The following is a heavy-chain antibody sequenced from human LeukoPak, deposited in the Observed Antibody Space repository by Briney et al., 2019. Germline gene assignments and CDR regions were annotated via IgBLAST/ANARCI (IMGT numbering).Heavy chain of an antibody. CDR2: ISSGSSTI. J-gene: IGHJ4*02. D-gene: IGHD6-19*01. Sequence: GGSLRLSCAASGFTFSAYEMNWVRQAPGKGLEWVSYISSGSSTIYYADSVKGRFTISRDNAKNSLCLQMDSLRAEDTAVYYCARVGQWLDPFDYRGQGTLVTVSS. V-gene: IGHV3-48*03. CDR1: GFTFSAYE. CDR3: ARVGQWLDPFDY.